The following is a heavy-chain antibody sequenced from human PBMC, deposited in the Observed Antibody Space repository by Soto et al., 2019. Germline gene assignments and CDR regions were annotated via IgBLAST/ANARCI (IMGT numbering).Heavy chain of an antibody. D-gene: IGHD2-15*01. CDR2: IDHSGAT. J-gene: IGHJ3*01. Sequence: QAQLQESGPGLVRPSGTLSLTCTVSRFSVTNNKYWNWVRQSPGKDLAWIGEIDHSGATYYNPSLSGRGRISMDTSKNQTSLNRTSVTAADTAVYYCARDSRYCTVGGCSIILAVFDVWGKGTLVTVSS. V-gene: IGHV4-4*02. CDR3: ARDSRYCTVGGCSIILAVFDV. CDR1: RFSVTNNKY.